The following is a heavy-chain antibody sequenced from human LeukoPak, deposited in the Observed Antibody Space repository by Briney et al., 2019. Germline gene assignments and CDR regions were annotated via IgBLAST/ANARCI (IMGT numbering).Heavy chain of an antibody. D-gene: IGHD6-13*01. CDR1: GYTFTSYD. J-gene: IGHJ3*02. CDR3: ARGIAAAGTGGAFDI. CDR2: ISAYNGNT. V-gene: IGHV1-18*01. Sequence: ASVKVSCKASGYTFTSYDINWVRQAPGQGLEWMGWISAYNGNTNYAQKLQGRVTMTTDTSTSTAYMELRSLRSDDTAVYYCARGIAAAGTGGAFDIWGQGTMVTVSS.